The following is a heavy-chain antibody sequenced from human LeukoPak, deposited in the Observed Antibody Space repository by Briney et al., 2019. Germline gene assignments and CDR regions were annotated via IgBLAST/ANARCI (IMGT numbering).Heavy chain of an antibody. D-gene: IGHD1-1*01. J-gene: IGHJ3*02. CDR3: ARDRANWNDYHDAFDI. V-gene: IGHV3-21*01. CDR1: GFTFSSYS. Sequence: GGSLRLSCASYGFTFSSYSMNWVRQAPGKGLESVSSISSSSSYIYYADSVKGRFTISRDNAKNSLYLQMNSLRAEDTAVYYCARDRANWNDYHDAFDIWGQGTMVTVSS. CDR2: ISSSSSYI.